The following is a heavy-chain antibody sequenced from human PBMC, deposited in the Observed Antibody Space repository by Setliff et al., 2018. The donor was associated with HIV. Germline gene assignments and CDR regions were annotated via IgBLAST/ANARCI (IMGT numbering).Heavy chain of an antibody. CDR2: INPNSGGT. D-gene: IGHD3-22*01. J-gene: IGHJ4*02. V-gene: IGHV1-2*06. CDR3: ARDPYYYDSSGYNFDY. Sequence: ASVKVSCKASGYTFTGYYMHWVRQAPGQGLEWMGRINPNSGGTKYAQNFQGRVTMTRDTSITTAYMELSSLISDDTAVYYCARDPYYYDSSGYNFDYWGQGTLVTVSS. CDR1: GYTFTGYY.